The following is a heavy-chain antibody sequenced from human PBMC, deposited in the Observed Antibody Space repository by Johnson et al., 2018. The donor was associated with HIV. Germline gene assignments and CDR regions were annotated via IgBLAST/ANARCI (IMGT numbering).Heavy chain of an antibody. CDR2: IYQDGSEK. CDR3: ARDGYYYDGSGYHAFHI. V-gene: IGHV3-7*01. J-gene: IGHJ3*02. D-gene: IGHD3-22*01. CDR1: GFTFSSYC. Sequence: EVQLVESGGGLVQPGGSLRLSCAASGFTFSSYCMTWVRQAPGKGLEWVAIIYQDGSEKYYLDSVKGRFTISRDNAKDSLYRQMNSLRAEDTAVYYCARDGYYYDGSGYHAFHIWGQGTMVTVSS.